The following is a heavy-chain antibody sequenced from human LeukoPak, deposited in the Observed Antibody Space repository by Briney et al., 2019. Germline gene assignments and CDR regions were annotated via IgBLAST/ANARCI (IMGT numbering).Heavy chain of an antibody. Sequence: SETLSLTCTVSGGSISSYYWSWIRQPPGKGLEWIGYIYYSGSTNYNPSLKSRVTISVDTSKNQFSLKLSSVTAADTAVYYCARAGPLYFVRNHNWFDPWGQGTLVTVSS. CDR2: IYYSGST. V-gene: IGHV4-59*01. CDR1: GGSISSYY. J-gene: IGHJ5*02. CDR3: ARAGPLYFVRNHNWFDP. D-gene: IGHD3-10*02.